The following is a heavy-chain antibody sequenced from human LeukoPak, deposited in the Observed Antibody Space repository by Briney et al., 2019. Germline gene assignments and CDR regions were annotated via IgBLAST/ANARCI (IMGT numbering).Heavy chain of an antibody. J-gene: IGHJ4*02. Sequence: GESLRLSCAAFGFTVGSNYVNWVRQAPGKGLEWVSVIYSNGYINYADSVKGRFTISRDTSKNTLYLQMNSLRAEDTALYYCARDPVSIVLRINSDYWGQGTLVTVSS. CDR2: IYSNGYI. V-gene: IGHV3-66*03. CDR1: GFTVGSNY. CDR3: ARDPVSIVLRINSDY. D-gene: IGHD1-26*01.